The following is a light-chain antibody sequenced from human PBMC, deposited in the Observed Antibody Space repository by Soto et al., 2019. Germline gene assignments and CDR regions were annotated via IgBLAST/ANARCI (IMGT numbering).Light chain of an antibody. V-gene: IGLV2-14*01. Sequence: QYALTQPASMSGSPGQSITISCTGTSSDVGGYNYVSWYQQHPGKAPKLMIYDVSNRPSGVSIRFSGSKSGNTASLTISGLQAEDEADYYCSSYTTTIRVFGGGTKLTVL. J-gene: IGLJ3*02. CDR3: SSYTTTIRV. CDR1: SSDVGGYNY. CDR2: DVS.